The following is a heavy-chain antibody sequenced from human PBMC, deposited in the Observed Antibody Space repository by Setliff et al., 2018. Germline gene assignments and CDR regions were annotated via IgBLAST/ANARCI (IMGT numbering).Heavy chain of an antibody. Sequence: GGSLRLSCAASGFTFSRYGMHWVRQPPGKGLEWVAVIYYADSVKGRFTISRDNAKNSLYLQMNSLRAEDTAIYYCARDRPRYLDWEMDVWGKGTAVTVSS. D-gene: IGHD3-9*01. CDR3: ARDRPRYLDWEMDV. V-gene: IGHV3-30*12. CDR1: GFTFSRYG. J-gene: IGHJ6*04. CDR2: I.